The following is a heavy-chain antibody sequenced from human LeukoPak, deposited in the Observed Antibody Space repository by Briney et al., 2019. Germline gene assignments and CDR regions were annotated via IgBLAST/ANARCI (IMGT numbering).Heavy chain of an antibody. J-gene: IGHJ4*02. Sequence: SETLSLTCTVSGGSLGSYYWSWIRQPPGKGLEWIGYIYYSGSTNSGSTNYNPSLKSRVTISLDTSKNQFSLKMNSVTAADTAVYYCARMGNPATVTADYWGQGTLVTVSS. V-gene: IGHV4-59*08. CDR3: ARMGNPATVTADY. CDR2: IYYSGSTNSGST. D-gene: IGHD4-17*01. CDR1: GGSLGSYY.